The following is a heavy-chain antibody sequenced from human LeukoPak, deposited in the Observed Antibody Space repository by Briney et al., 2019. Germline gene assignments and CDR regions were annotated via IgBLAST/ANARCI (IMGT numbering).Heavy chain of an antibody. D-gene: IGHD1-20*01. J-gene: IGHJ4*02. CDR3: ARDRACSDHKGITYYSDY. CDR2: MYTSGST. Sequence: SETLSLTCTVSEGSISSYYWSWIRQPAGKGLEWIGRMYTSGSTNYNPSLKSRVTMSVDTSKNQFSLKLSSVTAADTAVYYCARDRACSDHKGITYYSDYWGQGTLVTVSS. V-gene: IGHV4-4*07. CDR1: EGSISSYY.